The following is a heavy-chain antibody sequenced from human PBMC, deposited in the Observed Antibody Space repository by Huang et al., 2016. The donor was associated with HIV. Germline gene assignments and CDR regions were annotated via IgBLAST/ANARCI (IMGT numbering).Heavy chain of an antibody. J-gene: IGHJ6*03. CDR1: GFSLTTIGAG. CDR3: AHIGRLGDYYMDV. V-gene: IGHV2-5*02. Sequence: QITLKESGPALLRPTQTLTLTCTFSGFSLTTIGAGVDWIRQPPGKPLEWLVLIYWDDDKRFSPSLKTRIRVTKDTSKNQVVFTMNNVGPTDTGTYYCAHIGRLGDYYMDVWGNGTAVTVSS. D-gene: IGHD3-16*01. CDR2: IYWDDDK.